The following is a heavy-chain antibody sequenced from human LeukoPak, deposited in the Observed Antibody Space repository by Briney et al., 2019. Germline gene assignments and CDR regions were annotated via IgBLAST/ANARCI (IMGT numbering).Heavy chain of an antibody. Sequence: SETLSLTCTVSGGSISTYYWSWIRQPPGKGLEWIGYIYYSGSTSYNPSLKSRVTMSLDASKNQFSLELNSVTPADTAVYYCARGGNYWPQWWFDPWGRGTLVSVSS. CDR3: ARGGNYWPQWWFDP. V-gene: IGHV4-59*01. J-gene: IGHJ5*02. D-gene: IGHD1-26*01. CDR1: GGSISTYY. CDR2: IYYSGST.